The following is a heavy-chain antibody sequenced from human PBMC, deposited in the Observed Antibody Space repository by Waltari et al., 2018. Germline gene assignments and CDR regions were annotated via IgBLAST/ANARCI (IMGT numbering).Heavy chain of an antibody. CDR1: GFSFSSIW. CDR3: ARDPSFGDFEAYFDY. V-gene: IGHV3-74*01. D-gene: IGHD4-17*01. Sequence: EVQLAESGGGLVQPGGSLRLSCAGSGFSFSSIWMYWVRQSPGQGLVWVSQINSDGSKIDYADAVKGRFTISRDNTKNTLYLEMNSLRAEDTAVYYCARDPSFGDFEAYFDYWGQGTLVTVSS. CDR2: INSDGSKI. J-gene: IGHJ4*02.